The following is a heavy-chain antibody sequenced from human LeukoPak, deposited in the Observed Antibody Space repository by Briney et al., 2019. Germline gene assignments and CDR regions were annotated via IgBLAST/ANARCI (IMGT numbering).Heavy chain of an antibody. J-gene: IGHJ4*02. V-gene: IGHV4-59*08. Sequence: SETLSLTCTVSGVSISGYYWIWIRQSPGRGLEYIGSIFYRESFSYGGTTFYNPSLQSRLTISVDTSKNAFSLRLTSVTAADTAVYFCARQISGNKDYWGQGTLVTVSS. CDR1: GVSISGYY. D-gene: IGHD1/OR15-1a*01. CDR2: IFYRESFSYGGTT. CDR3: ARQISGNKDY.